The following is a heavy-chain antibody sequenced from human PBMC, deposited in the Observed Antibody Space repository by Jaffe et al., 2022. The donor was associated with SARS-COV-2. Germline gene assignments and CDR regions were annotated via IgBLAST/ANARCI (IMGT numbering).Heavy chain of an antibody. D-gene: IGHD3-10*01. J-gene: IGHJ6*02. CDR1: GGSISSGSYY. Sequence: QVQLQESGPGLVKPSQTLSLTCTVSGGSISSGSYYWSWIRQPAGKGLEWIGRIYTSGSTNYNPSLKSRVTISVDTSKNQFSLKLSSVTAADTAVYYCARDTAPLLWFGNDYYYYGMDVWGQGTTVTVSS. CDR2: IYTSGST. V-gene: IGHV4-61*02. CDR3: ARDTAPLLWFGNDYYYYGMDV.